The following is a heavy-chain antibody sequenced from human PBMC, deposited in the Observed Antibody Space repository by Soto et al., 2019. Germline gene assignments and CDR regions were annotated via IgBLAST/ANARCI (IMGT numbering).Heavy chain of an antibody. V-gene: IGHV3-30*18. J-gene: IGHJ4*02. CDR3: AQDLEKWVVHYFDS. CDR1: GFTFSLYG. CDR2: ISHDGNSK. D-gene: IGHD2-2*01. Sequence: PGGSLRLSCAASGFTFSLYGMHWVRQAPGKGLEWVAVISHDGNSKYYADSMKGRFTISRDNSKNTLYLQMNSLRAADTAVYYCAQDLEKWVVHYFDSWGQGTLVTVSS.